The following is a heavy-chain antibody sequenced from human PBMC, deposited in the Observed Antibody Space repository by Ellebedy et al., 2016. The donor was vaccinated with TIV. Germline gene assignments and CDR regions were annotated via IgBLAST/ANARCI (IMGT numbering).Heavy chain of an antibody. J-gene: IGHJ3*02. CDR1: GFTFSSYS. V-gene: IGHV3-21*04. Sequence: GESLKISCAASGFTFSSYSMNWVRQAPGKGLEWVSSISSSSSYIYYADSVKGRFTISRDNAKNSLYLQMNSLRAEDTAVYYCASPRELGDDAFDIWGQGTMVTVSS. D-gene: IGHD3-16*01. CDR2: ISSSSSYI. CDR3: ASPRELGDDAFDI.